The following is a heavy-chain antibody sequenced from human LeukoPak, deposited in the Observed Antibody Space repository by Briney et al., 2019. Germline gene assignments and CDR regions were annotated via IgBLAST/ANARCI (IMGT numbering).Heavy chain of an antibody. V-gene: IGHV4-59*01. D-gene: IGHD1-26*01. J-gene: IGHJ4*02. CDR1: GGSISSYY. CDR2: IYYSGST. CDR3: AREDDSGSYN. Sequence: TSETLSLTCTVSGGSISSYYWSRIRQPPGKGLEWIGYIYYSGSTNYNPSLKSRVTISVDTSKNQFSLKLSSVTAADTAVYYCAREDDSGSYNWGQGTLVTVSS.